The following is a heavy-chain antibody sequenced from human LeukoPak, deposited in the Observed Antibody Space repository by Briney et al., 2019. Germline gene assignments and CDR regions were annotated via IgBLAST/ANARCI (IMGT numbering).Heavy chain of an antibody. Sequence: GASVKVSCKASGYTFTGYYLHWVRQAPGQGLEWMGWISAYNGNTNYAQKLQGRVTMTTDTSTSTAYMELRSLRSDDTAVYYCARDIGYYYGSRHFDYWGQGTLVTVSS. CDR3: ARDIGYYYGSRHFDY. D-gene: IGHD3-10*01. J-gene: IGHJ4*02. CDR1: GYTFTGYY. CDR2: ISAYNGNT. V-gene: IGHV1-18*04.